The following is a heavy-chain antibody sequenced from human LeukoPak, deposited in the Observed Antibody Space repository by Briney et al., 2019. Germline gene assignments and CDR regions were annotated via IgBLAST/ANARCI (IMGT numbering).Heavy chain of an antibody. V-gene: IGHV1-69*13. D-gene: IGHD5-24*01. J-gene: IGHJ6*02. CDR2: IIPIFGTA. CDR1: GGTFSSYA. CDR3: ARVALGRRWLPSSYYYGMDV. Sequence: SVKVSCKASGGTFSSYAISWVRQAPGQGLEWMGGIIPIFGTADYAPKFQGRVTITADESTSTAYVELSNLRSEDTAVYYCARVALGRRWLPSSYYYGMDVWGQGTTVTVSS.